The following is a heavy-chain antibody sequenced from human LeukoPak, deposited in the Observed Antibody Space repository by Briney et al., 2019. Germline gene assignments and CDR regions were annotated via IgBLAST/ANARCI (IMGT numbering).Heavy chain of an antibody. CDR1: GYTFTNYG. CDR2: ISAYNGNT. Sequence: VASVKVSCKASGYTFTNYGISWVRQAPGQGLEWMGWISAYNGNTNYAQKFQGRVTMTTDTSTSTAYMELRSLRSDDTAVYYCARRELEPSHSHWGQGTLVTVSS. CDR3: ARRELEPSHSH. J-gene: IGHJ4*02. V-gene: IGHV1-18*01. D-gene: IGHD1-1*01.